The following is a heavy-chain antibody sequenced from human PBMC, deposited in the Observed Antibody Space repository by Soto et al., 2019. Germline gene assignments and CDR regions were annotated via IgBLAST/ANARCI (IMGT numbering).Heavy chain of an antibody. V-gene: IGHV4-4*02. CDR3: ARGLGRFGELSLFDP. CDR2: IYHSGST. CDR1: SGSISSSNW. Sequence: QVQLQESGPGLVKPSGTLSLTCAVSSGSISSSNWWSWVRQPPGKGLEWIGEIYHSGSTNYNPSLKSLVTISVDKSKNQFSLKLSSVTAADTAVYYCARGLGRFGELSLFDPWGQGTLVTVSS. D-gene: IGHD3-10*01. J-gene: IGHJ5*02.